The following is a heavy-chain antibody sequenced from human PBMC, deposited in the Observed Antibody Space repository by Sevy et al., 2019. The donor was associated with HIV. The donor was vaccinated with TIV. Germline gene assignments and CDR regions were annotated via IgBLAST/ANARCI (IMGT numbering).Heavy chain of an antibody. CDR3: ATEAYYYIIREENWFDP. V-gene: IGHV3-48*02. D-gene: IGHD3-10*01. Sequence: GGSLRLSCKVSGFTFSVYTMHWVRQAPGKGLEWVSSISRTTTTYYADSVRGRVTISRDNAKNSLYLEMNSLRDDDTAVYYCATEAYYYIIREENWFDPWGQGTLVTASS. J-gene: IGHJ5*02. CDR1: GFTFSVYT. CDR2: ISRTTTT.